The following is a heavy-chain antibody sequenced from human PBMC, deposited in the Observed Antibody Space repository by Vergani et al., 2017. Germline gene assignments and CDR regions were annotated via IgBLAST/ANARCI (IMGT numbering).Heavy chain of an antibody. CDR2: IYSTGST. CDR1: GGSFNTYY. CDR3: ARVMYRDEASTGYRLEGMDI. V-gene: IGHV4-59*13. Sequence: QVQLEESGPGLVKPSETLSLTCTVSGGSFNTYYWRWIRQSPGKGLEWIGYIYSTGSTNYNPSFNSRLTMSVDTSKNQFSLKLRSVTAADTAVYFCARVMYRDEASTGYRLEGMDIWGQGTTVTISS. D-gene: IGHD3-9*01. J-gene: IGHJ6*02.